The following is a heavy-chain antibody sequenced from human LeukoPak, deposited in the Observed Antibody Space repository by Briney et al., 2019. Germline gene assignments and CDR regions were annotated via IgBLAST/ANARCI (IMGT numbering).Heavy chain of an antibody. CDR2: ISSSSSYI. V-gene: IGHV3-21*01. CDR1: GFTFSSYS. D-gene: IGHD3/OR15-3a*01. J-gene: IGHJ4*02. CDR3: ARAVWTTTLEDY. Sequence: GGSLRLSCAASGFTFSSYSMNWVRQAPGKGLEWVSSISSSSSYIYYADSVKGRFTISRDNAKNSLYLQMNSLRAEDTAVYYCARAVWTTTLEDYWGQGTLVTVSS.